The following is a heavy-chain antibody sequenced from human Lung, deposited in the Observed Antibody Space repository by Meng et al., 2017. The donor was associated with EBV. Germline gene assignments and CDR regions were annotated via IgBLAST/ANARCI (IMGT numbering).Heavy chain of an antibody. CDR2: MSPNSGGT. D-gene: IGHD3-22*01. CDR3: ARGSDSESSGLDY. V-gene: IGHV1-8*01. Sequence: VHFGAGSMNPRASLKVSFTTSGISSSSVDLHWVQQATGQGLEWMGWMSPNSGGTGYAQKFQGSVTMTRNKSIDTAYLDLRSLTSDDTAVYYCARGSDSESSGLDYWGQGTLVTVSS. CDR1: GISSSSVD. J-gene: IGHJ4*02.